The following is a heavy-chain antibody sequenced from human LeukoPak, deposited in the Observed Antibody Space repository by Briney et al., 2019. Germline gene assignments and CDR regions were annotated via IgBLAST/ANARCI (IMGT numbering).Heavy chain of an antibody. V-gene: IGHV4-34*01. CDR2: INHSGST. J-gene: IGHJ6*03. CDR1: GGSFSGYY. CDR3: ARQGIAVAGYYYYYMDV. Sequence: KHSETLSLTCAVYGGSFSGYYWSWIRQPPGKGLEWIGEINHSGSTYYNPSLKSRVTISVDTSKNQFSLKLSSVTAADTAVYYCARQGIAVAGYYYYYMDVWGKGTTVTISS. D-gene: IGHD6-19*01.